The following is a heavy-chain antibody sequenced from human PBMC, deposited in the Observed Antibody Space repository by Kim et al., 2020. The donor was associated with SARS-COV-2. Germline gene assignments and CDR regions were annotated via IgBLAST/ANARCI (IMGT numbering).Heavy chain of an antibody. CDR3: ARLDSGSYWAFDY. CDR2: IWYDGSNK. J-gene: IGHJ4*02. V-gene: IGHV3-33*01. Sequence: GGSLRLSCAASGFTFSSYGMHWVRQAPGKGLEWVAVIWYDGSNKYYADSVKGRFTISRDNSKNTLYLQMNSLRAEDTAVYYCARLDSGSYWAFDYWGQGTLVTVSS. D-gene: IGHD1-26*01. CDR1: GFTFSSYG.